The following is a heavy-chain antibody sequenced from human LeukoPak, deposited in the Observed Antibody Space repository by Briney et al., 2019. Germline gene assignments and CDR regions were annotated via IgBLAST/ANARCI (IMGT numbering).Heavy chain of an antibody. CDR3: ARAPYTSGWYRGDNDY. CDR1: GFTFSSYS. CDR2: ISGSSGTR. J-gene: IGHJ4*02. V-gene: IGHV3-48*01. Sequence: PGGSLRLSCAASGFTFSSYSMNWVRQAPGKGLEWVSYISGSSGTRYYADSVKGRFTISRDNAKNSLSLQMNSLRAEDTAVYYCARAPYTSGWYRGDNDYWGQGTLVIVSS. D-gene: IGHD6-19*01.